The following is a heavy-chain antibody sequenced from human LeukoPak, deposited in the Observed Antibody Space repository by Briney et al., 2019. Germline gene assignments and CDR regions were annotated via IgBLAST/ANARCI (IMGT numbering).Heavy chain of an antibody. CDR1: GYTFTSYY. D-gene: IGHD3-3*01. Sequence: ASVKVSCKASGYTFTSYYMHWVRQAPGQGLEWMGIINPSGGSTSYAQKFQGRVTMTRDMSTSTVYMELSSLRSEDTAVYYCARDRKRRNYDFWSGYYLAYYYYYMDVWGKGTTVTVSS. CDR3: ARDRKRRNYDFWSGYYLAYYYYYMDV. J-gene: IGHJ6*03. CDR2: INPSGGST. V-gene: IGHV1-46*01.